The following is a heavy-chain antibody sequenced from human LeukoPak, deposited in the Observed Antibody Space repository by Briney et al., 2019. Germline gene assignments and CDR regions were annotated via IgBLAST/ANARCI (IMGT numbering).Heavy chain of an antibody. J-gene: IGHJ6*03. CDR1: GGSFSGHY. CDR3: ARGLMTTVTTTPFYYYYYMDV. D-gene: IGHD4-17*01. Sequence: SETLSLTCAVYGGSFSGHYWNWIRQPPGKGLEWIGEINHRGSTNYNPSLKSRVTISVDTSKNQFSLKLSSVTAADTAVYYGARGLMTTVTTTPFYYYYYMDVWGKGTTVTVSS. CDR2: INHRGST. V-gene: IGHV4-34*01.